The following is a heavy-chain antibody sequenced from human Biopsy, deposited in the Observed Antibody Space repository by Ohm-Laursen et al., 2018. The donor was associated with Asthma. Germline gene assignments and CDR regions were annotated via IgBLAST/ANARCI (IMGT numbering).Heavy chain of an antibody. CDR1: GYSLTDLS. D-gene: IGHD4-17*01. J-gene: IGHJ4*02. V-gene: IGHV1-24*01. CDR2: HDHEEGGT. CDR3: ASDFPKDYVRYNFQF. Sequence: ATVKISCKISGYSLTDLSMHWVRQAPGQGLEWMGGHDHEEGGTVNARRFQGRVTMTEDTSSDTAYMELSSLSSDDTAVYYCASDFPKDYVRYNFQFWGQGTLVTVSS.